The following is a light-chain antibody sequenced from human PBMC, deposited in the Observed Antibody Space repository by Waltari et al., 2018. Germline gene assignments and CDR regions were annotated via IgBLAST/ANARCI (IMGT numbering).Light chain of an antibody. V-gene: IGLV8-61*01. CDR3: SLYMGSGIWV. J-gene: IGLJ3*02. CDR2: KGS. CDR1: SGSVSTTSY. Sequence: QTVVTQEPSLSVSPGGTVTLTCALTSGSVSTTSYATWYQQTPGQPPRTLVYKGSSWSSGVPDRFSGSILGNKAALTITGAQADDESNYYCSLYMGSGIWVFGGGTKLTVL.